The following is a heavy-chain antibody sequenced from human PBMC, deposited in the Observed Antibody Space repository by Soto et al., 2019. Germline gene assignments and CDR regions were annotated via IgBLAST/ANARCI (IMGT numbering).Heavy chain of an antibody. J-gene: IGHJ6*02. V-gene: IGHV1-69*13. CDR1: GGTFSSYA. D-gene: IGHD5-18*01. CDR3: ARGESDTAMGHYYYGMDV. Sequence: GASVKVSCKASGGTFSSYAISWVRQAPGQGLEWMGGIIPIFGTANYAQKFQGRVTITADESTSTAYMELSSLRSEDTAMYYCARGESDTAMGHYYYGMDVWGQGTTVTVSS. CDR2: IIPIFGTA.